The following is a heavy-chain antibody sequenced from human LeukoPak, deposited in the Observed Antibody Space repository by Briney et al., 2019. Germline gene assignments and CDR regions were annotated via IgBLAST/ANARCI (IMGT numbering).Heavy chain of an antibody. J-gene: IGHJ5*02. CDR2: IYTSGST. Sequence: SETLSLTCTVSGGSISSGSYYWIWIRQPAGKGLEWIGRIYTSGSTNYNPSLKSRVTISVDTSKNQLSLKLSSVTAADTAVYYCARDPSSYDILTGYHVYNWFDPWGQGTLVTVSS. D-gene: IGHD3-9*01. CDR3: ARDPSSYDILTGYHVYNWFDP. V-gene: IGHV4-61*02. CDR1: GGSISSGSYY.